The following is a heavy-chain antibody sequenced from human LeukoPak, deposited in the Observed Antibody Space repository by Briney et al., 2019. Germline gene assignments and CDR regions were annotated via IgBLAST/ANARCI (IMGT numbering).Heavy chain of an antibody. CDR1: GFTFSGYS. J-gene: IGHJ6*02. V-gene: IGHV3-48*01. D-gene: IGHD6-13*01. CDR3: ARIHSSSWYGESGYGMDV. Sequence: GGSLRLSCAASGFTFSGYSMNWVRQAPGKGLEWASYISSSSSTIYYADSVKGRFTISRDNAKNSLYLQMNSLRAEDTAVYYCARIHSSSWYGESGYGMDVWGQGTTVTVSS. CDR2: ISSSSSTI.